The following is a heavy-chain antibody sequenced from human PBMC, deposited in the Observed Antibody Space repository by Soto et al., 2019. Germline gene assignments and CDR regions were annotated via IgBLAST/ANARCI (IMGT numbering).Heavy chain of an antibody. V-gene: IGHV1-3*01. D-gene: IGHD2-15*01. CDR2: INAGNGNT. J-gene: IGHJ6*02. CDR1: GYTFTSYA. Sequence: ASVKVSCKASGYTFTSYAMHWVRQAPGQRLEWMGWINAGNGNTKYSQKFQGRVTITRDTSASTAYMELSSLRSEDTAVYYCARLRGVDCSGGSCYYYYYGTEVLGQENSVTVSS. CDR3: ARLRGVDCSGGSCYYYYYGTEV.